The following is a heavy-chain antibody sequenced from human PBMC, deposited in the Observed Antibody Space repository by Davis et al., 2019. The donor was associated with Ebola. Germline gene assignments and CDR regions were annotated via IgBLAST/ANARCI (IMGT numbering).Heavy chain of an antibody. Sequence: ASVKVSCKASGYTFTSYYMHWVRQAPGQGLEWMGWINPNSGGTNYAQKFQGRVTMTRDTSISTAYMELSRLRSDDTAVYYCARGGDIVVVPAAGTYAFDIWGQGTMVTVSS. J-gene: IGHJ3*02. CDR1: GYTFTSYY. CDR2: INPNSGGT. CDR3: ARGGDIVVVPAAGTYAFDI. V-gene: IGHV1-2*02. D-gene: IGHD2-2*01.